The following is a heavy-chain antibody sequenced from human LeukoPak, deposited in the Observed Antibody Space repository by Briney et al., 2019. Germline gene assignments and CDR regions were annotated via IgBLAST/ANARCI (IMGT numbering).Heavy chain of an antibody. V-gene: IGHV1-69*13. Sequence: GASVKVSCKASGYTFSSHAMNWVRQAPGQGLEWMGGIIPIFGTANYAQKFQGRVTITADESTSTAYMELSSLRSEDTAVYYCARDLSQRIYGGNWFDPWGQGTLVTVSS. J-gene: IGHJ5*02. CDR3: ARDLSQRIYGGNWFDP. D-gene: IGHD4-23*01. CDR2: IIPIFGTA. CDR1: GYTFSSHA.